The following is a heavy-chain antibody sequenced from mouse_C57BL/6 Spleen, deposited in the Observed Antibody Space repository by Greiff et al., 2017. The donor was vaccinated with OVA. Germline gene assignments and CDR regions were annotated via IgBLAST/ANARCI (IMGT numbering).Heavy chain of an antibody. Sequence: EVMLVESEGGLVQPGSSMKLSCTASGFTFSDYYMAWVRQVPEKGLEWVANINYDGSSTYYLDSLKSRFILSRDNAKNILYLQMSSLKSEDTATYYCARGSWYFDDWGQGTTLTVSS. CDR2: INYDGSST. V-gene: IGHV5-16*01. CDR1: GFTFSDYY. J-gene: IGHJ2*01. CDR3: ARGSWYFDD.